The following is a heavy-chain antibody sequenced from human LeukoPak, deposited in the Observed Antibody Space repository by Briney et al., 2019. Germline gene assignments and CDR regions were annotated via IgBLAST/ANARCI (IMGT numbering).Heavy chain of an antibody. CDR3: ARDRYSSSWYEGHWFDP. CDR1: GGSISSGDYY. D-gene: IGHD6-13*01. Sequence: SETLSLTCTVSGGSISSGDYYWSWIRQPPGKGLEWIGYIYYSGSTNYNPSLKSRVTISVDTSKNQFSLKLSSVTAADTAVYYCARDRYSSSWYEGHWFDPWGQGTLVTVSS. V-gene: IGHV4-61*08. CDR2: IYYSGST. J-gene: IGHJ5*02.